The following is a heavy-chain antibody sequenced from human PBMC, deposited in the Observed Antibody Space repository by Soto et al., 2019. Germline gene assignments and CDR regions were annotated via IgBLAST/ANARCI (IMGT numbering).Heavy chain of an antibody. CDR1: GFTVSGLA. Sequence: EVQVLESGGGLVQPGGSRRLPWEGPGFTVSGLARTWIAKAQGRGRDGVSTVTADGGTYYADSVKGRFAMSRDTSENTLYLQMNSLGAEDTAAYYCAPHVSCSGGSCQYDAFAIRGQGTMVTVSS. J-gene: IGHJ3*02. CDR2: VTADGGT. V-gene: IGHV3-23*01. CDR3: APHVSCSGGSCQYDAFAI. D-gene: IGHD2-15*01.